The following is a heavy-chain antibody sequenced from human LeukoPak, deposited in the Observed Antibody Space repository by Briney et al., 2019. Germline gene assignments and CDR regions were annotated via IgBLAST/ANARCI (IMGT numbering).Heavy chain of an antibody. CDR2: IANDAKTT. D-gene: IGHD7-27*01. Sequence: PGGSLRPSCAASGFTFSIYGMHWVRQAPGKGLEWVAVIANDAKTTYYADSVKGRFTIFRDNSKNTLYLQMNSLRAEDTAVYYCARDGDHTDAFDIWGQGTMVTVSS. CDR1: GFTFSIYG. CDR3: ARDGDHTDAFDI. V-gene: IGHV3-30*03. J-gene: IGHJ3*02.